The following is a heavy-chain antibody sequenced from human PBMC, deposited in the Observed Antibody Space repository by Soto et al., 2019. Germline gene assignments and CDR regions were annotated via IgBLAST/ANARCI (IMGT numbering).Heavy chain of an antibody. D-gene: IGHD6-13*01. CDR2: IYYSGST. Sequence: PSETLSLTCTVSGGSISSSSYYWGWIRQPPGKGLEWIGSIYYSGSTYYNPSLKSRVTISVDTSKNQFSLKLSSVTAADTAVYYCARCGIAENWFDPWGQGTLVTVSS. CDR3: ARCGIAENWFDP. CDR1: GGSISSSSYY. V-gene: IGHV4-39*07. J-gene: IGHJ5*02.